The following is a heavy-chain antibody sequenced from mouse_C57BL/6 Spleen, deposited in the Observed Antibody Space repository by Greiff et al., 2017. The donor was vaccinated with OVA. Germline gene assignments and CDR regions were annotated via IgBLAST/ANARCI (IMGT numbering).Heavy chain of an antibody. V-gene: IGHV3-1*01. D-gene: IGHD1-1*01. J-gene: IGHJ2*01. CDR2: ISYSGST. CDR3: ARGGVTTVVAYYFDY. CDR1: GYSITSGYD. Sequence: EVQLQESGPGMVKPSQSLSLTCTVTGYSITSGYDWHWIRHFPGNKLEWMGYISYSGSTNYNPSLKSRISITHDTSKNHFFLKLNSVTTEDTATYYCARGGVTTVVAYYFDYWGQGTTLTVSS.